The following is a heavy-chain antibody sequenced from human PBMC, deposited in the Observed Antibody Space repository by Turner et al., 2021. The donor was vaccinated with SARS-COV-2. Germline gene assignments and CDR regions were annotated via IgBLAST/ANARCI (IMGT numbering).Heavy chain of an antibody. D-gene: IGHD3-22*01. V-gene: IGHV1-2*04. J-gene: IGHJ3*02. CDR3: ARVAFDISPDAFDI. Sequence: QVQLVQSGAELKKPGASVKVSCTTSGYTFTDYYIPWVRQAPGQGLEWIGWISPNSGVTHYARKFQGWVTMTRDTSVSVVYLELSRLKSDDTAVYYCARVAFDISPDAFDIWGQGTMVTVSS. CDR2: ISPNSGVT. CDR1: GYTFTDYY.